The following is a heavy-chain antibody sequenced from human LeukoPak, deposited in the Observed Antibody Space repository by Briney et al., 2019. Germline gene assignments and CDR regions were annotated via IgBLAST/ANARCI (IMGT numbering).Heavy chain of an antibody. D-gene: IGHD2-2*01. CDR2: IYPVDSDT. CDR3: ARRTYCSSTSYSEGDWFDP. J-gene: IGHJ5*02. V-gene: IGHV5-51*01. Sequence: GESLKISCKGYGYSFTSYWIGWVRQMPGKGLEWMGIIYPVDSDTRYSPSFQGQVTISADKSISTAYLQWSSLKASDTAMYYCARRTYCSSTSYSEGDWFDPWGQGTLVTVSS. CDR1: GYSFTSYW.